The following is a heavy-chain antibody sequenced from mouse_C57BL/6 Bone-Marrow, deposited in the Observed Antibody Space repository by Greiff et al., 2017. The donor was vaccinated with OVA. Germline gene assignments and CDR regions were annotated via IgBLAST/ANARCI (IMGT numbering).Heavy chain of an antibody. CDR3: ATASTVVSYWYCDF. V-gene: IGHV1-53*01. CDR1: GYTFTSYW. CDR2: INPSNGGT. Sequence: QVQLQQPGTELVKPGASVKLSCKASGYTFTSYWMHWVKQRPGQGLAWIGNINPSNGGTNYNEKFKSKATLTVDTSSSTAYMQLSSLTSDYTAVYYCATASTVVSYWYCDFWGTGTTVTVSS. D-gene: IGHD1-1*01. J-gene: IGHJ1*03.